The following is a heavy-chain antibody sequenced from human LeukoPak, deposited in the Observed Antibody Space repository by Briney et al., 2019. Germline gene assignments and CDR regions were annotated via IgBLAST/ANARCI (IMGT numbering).Heavy chain of an antibody. CDR1: GFTFSNYN. V-gene: IGHV3-21*01. D-gene: IGHD3-10*01. CDR3: ARGVLSLRWFGELVGSHMDV. J-gene: IGHJ6*03. CDR2: ISSTSSYI. Sequence: GGSLRLSCAASGFTFSNYNMNWVRQAPGKGLEWVSCISSTSSYIYYADSVKGRFTISRDNAKNSLYLQMNSLRAEDTAVYYCARGVLSLRWFGELVGSHMDVWGKGTTVTVSS.